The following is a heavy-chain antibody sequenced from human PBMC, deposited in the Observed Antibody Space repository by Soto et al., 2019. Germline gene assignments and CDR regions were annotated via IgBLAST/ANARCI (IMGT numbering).Heavy chain of an antibody. J-gene: IGHJ6*02. CDR2: ISYDGSNK. Sequence: GGSLRLSCAASGFTFSSYGMHWVRQAPGKGLEWVAVISYDGSNKYYVDSVKGRFTISRDNSKNTLYLQMNSLRAEDTAVYYCAKPSYYYYYYGMDVWGQGTTVTVSS. CDR1: GFTFSSYG. V-gene: IGHV3-30*18. CDR3: AKPSYYYYYYGMDV. D-gene: IGHD6-6*01.